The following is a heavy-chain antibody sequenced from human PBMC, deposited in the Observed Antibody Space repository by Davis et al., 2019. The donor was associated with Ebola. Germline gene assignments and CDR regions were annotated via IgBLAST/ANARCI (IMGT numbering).Heavy chain of an antibody. CDR1: GGSSSGYY. D-gene: IGHD6-19*01. V-gene: IGHV4-34*01. CDR2: IIHSGST. CDR3: ARGPKRGWYFYY. Sequence: SETLSLTCAVYGGSSSGYYWSWIRQLPGKGLEWIGEIIHSGSTNYNPSLKSRVTISVDTSKNQFSLKLSSVTAADTAVYYCARGPKRGWYFYYWGQGTLVTVSS. J-gene: IGHJ4*02.